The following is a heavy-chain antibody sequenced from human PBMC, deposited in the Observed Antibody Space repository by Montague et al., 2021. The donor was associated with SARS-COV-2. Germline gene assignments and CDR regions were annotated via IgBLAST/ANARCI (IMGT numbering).Heavy chain of an antibody. J-gene: IGHJ4*02. CDR2: IYYSGST. V-gene: IGHV4-39*07. CDR3: ARDLWVWLSVEGSFDY. CDR1: SGSISSSSYY. D-gene: IGHD5-12*01. Sequence: SETLSLTCTVSSGSISSSSYYWGWIRQPPGKGLEWIGSIYYSGSTYYNPSLKSRVTISVDTSKNQFSLKLSSVTAADTAVYYCARDLWVWLSVEGSFDYWGQGTLVTVSS.